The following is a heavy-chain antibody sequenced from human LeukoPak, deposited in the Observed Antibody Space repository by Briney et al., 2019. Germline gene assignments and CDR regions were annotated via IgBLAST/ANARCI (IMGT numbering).Heavy chain of an antibody. J-gene: IGHJ3*02. V-gene: IGHV1-69*13. CDR3: ATPVLFAFDI. Sequence: SVKVSCKVSGYTLTELSMHWVRQAPGQGLEWMGGIIPIFGTANYAQKFQGRVTITADESTSTAYMELSSLRSEDTAVYYCATPVLFAFDIWGQGTMVTVSS. CDR1: GYTLTELS. CDR2: IIPIFGTA.